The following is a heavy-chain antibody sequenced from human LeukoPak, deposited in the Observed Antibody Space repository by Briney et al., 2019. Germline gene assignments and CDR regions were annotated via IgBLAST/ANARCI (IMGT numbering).Heavy chain of an antibody. CDR2: IWYDGSNK. V-gene: IGHV3-33*01. J-gene: IGHJ4*02. Sequence: GGSLRLSCAASGFTFSSYGMHWVRQAPGKGLEWAAVIWYDGSNKYYADSVKGRFTISRDNSKNTLYLQMNSLRAEDTAVYYCARALRSGWYLDYWGQGTLVTVSS. D-gene: IGHD6-19*01. CDR3: ARALRSGWYLDY. CDR1: GFTFSSYG.